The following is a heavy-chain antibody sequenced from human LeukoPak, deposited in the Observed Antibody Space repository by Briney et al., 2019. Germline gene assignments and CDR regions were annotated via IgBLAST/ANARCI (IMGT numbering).Heavy chain of an antibody. D-gene: IGHD3-3*01. J-gene: IGHJ5*02. CDR2: IYYSGST. CDR1: GGSISSYY. V-gene: IGHV4-59*01. CDR3: ARANTIFGVVKLWFDP. Sequence: SETLSLTCTVSGGSISSYYWSWIRQPPGKGLEWLGYIYYSGSTNYNPSLKSRVTISVDTSKNQFSLKLSSVTAADTAVYYCARANTIFGVVKLWFDPWGQGTLVTVSS.